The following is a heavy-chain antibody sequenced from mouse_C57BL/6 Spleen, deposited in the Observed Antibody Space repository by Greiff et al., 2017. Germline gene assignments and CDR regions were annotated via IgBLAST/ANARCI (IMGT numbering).Heavy chain of an antibody. CDR2: INPYNGGT. J-gene: IGHJ4*01. CDR1: GYTFTDYY. D-gene: IGHD1-1*01. Sequence: EVQLQQSGPVLVKPGASVKMSCKASGYTFTDYYMNWVKQSHGKSLEWIGVINPYNGGTSYNQKFKGKATLTVDKSSSTAYMELNSLTSEDSAVXYCAKDYGSSPYYAMDYWGQGTSVTVSS. V-gene: IGHV1-19*01. CDR3: AKDYGSSPYYAMDY.